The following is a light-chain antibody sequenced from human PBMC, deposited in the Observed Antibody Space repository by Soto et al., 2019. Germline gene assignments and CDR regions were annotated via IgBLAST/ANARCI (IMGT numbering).Light chain of an antibody. CDR3: QVWDSGSAHVV. J-gene: IGLJ2*01. Sequence: SYELTQPPSVSVAPGKTASISCGGNDFGSKGVHWYQQKPGQAPVLVIYSDTDLPPVITERFSGSNSANLATLTISRVEAGDEADYYCQVWDSGSAHVVFGGGTKLTVL. V-gene: IGLV3-21*01. CDR1: DFGSKG. CDR2: SDT.